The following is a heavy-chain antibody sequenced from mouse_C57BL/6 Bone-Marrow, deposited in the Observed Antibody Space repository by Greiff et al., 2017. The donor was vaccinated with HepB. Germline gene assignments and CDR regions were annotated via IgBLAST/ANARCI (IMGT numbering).Heavy chain of an antibody. Sequence: EVMLVESGGDLVKPGGSLKLSCAASGFTFSSYGMSWVRQTPDKRLEWVATISSGGSYTYYPDSVKGLFTISRDNAKNTLYLQMSSLKSEDTAMYYCARQSYYDYAWFAYWGQGTLVTVSA. D-gene: IGHD2-4*01. CDR1: GFTFSSYG. J-gene: IGHJ3*01. V-gene: IGHV5-6*01. CDR2: ISSGGSYT. CDR3: ARQSYYDYAWFAY.